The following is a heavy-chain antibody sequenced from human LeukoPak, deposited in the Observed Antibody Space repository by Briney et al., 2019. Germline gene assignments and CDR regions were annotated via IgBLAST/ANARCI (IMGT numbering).Heavy chain of an antibody. J-gene: IGHJ5*02. V-gene: IGHV3-48*01. D-gene: IGHD2-15*01. CDR3: ARAAPPGFDP. Sequence: GGSLRLSCGASGLTFSTYSMNWVRQAPGKGLEWVSYISSDSGIIYYADSVKGRFTISIDNAKNSVYLPMTSLRAEDTAGYYCARAAPPGFDPWGQGTLVTVSS. CDR1: GLTFSTYS. CDR2: ISSDSGII.